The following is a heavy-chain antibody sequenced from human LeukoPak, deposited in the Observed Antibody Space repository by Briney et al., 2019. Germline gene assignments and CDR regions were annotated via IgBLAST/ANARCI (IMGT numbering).Heavy chain of an antibody. J-gene: IGHJ4*02. CDR3: AKDRLVVLDRGYNFDS. CDR1: GFTFSNYA. V-gene: IGHV3-23*01. CDR2: ISGTGGTT. Sequence: PGGSLRLACAASGFTFSNYAMTWVRQAPGKGLEWVSSISGTGGTTYTAGSMKGRFTISRDNSKSTLYLQMNSLRAEDTALYYCAKDRLVVLDRGYNFDSWGQGALVTVSS. D-gene: IGHD1-1*01.